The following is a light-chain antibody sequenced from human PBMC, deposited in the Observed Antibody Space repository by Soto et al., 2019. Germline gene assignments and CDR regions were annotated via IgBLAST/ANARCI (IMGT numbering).Light chain of an antibody. CDR2: EVS. J-gene: IGLJ3*02. CDR1: SSDVGAYKY. V-gene: IGLV2-8*01. Sequence: QSALTQPASASGSPGQSVTISCTGTSSDVGAYKYVSWYQQYPGKAPKLMIYEVSKRPSGVPDRFAGSKSGHTPSLTVSGLQAEDEADYYCTSYVGSNIWVFGGGTKVTVL. CDR3: TSYVGSNIWV.